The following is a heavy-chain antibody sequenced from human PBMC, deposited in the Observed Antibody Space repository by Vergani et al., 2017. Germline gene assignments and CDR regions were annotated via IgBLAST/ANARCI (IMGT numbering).Heavy chain of an antibody. Sequence: QVQLQESGPGLVKPSETLSLTCTVSGGSISSYYWSWIRQPPGKGLEWIGYIYYSGSTNYNPSLKSRVTISVDTSKNQFSLKLSSVTAADTAVYYCAHLWFGRSNWFDPWGQGTLVTVSS. J-gene: IGHJ5*02. CDR3: AHLWFGRSNWFDP. CDR2: IYYSGST. CDR1: GGSISSYY. D-gene: IGHD3-10*01. V-gene: IGHV4-59*08.